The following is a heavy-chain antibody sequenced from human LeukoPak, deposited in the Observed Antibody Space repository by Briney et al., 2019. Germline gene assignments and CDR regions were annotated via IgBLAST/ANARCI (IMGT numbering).Heavy chain of an antibody. Sequence: SVKVSCKTSGGTFRSHIFSWVRQAPGQGLEWMGRITPVINSAKYAQKFRDRLTITADTSTGTAYMELSSLTPDDTALYYCTRVNLRGSQYNWFDPWGQGTLVTVSS. CDR1: GGTFRSHI. CDR3: TRVNLRGSQYNWFDP. D-gene: IGHD3-16*01. V-gene: IGHV1-69*08. CDR2: ITPVINSA. J-gene: IGHJ5*02.